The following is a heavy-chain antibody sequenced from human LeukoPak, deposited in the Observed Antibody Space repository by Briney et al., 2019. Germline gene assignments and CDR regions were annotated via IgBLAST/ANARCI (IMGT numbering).Heavy chain of an antibody. CDR3: ARGSGYYYDSSGYPQPRNAFDI. CDR1: GYTFTSYY. CDR2: INPSGGST. J-gene: IGHJ3*02. Sequence: ASVKVSCKASGYTFTSYYMHWVRHAPGQGLEWMGIINPSGGSTSYAQKFQGRVTMTRDMSTSTVYMELSSLRSEDTAVYYCARGSGYYYDSSGYPQPRNAFDIWGQGTMVTVSS. V-gene: IGHV1-46*01. D-gene: IGHD3-22*01.